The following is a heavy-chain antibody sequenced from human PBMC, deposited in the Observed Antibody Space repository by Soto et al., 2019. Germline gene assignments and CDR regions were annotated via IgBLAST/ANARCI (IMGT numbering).Heavy chain of an antibody. CDR2: INNNSGRK. J-gene: IGHJ1*01. V-gene: IGHV3-23*01. D-gene: IGHD7-27*01. CDR1: GCSFSSYT. Sequence: PXESLRLSCTAAGCSFSSYTMNWVRQAPGKGLEWVSSINNNSGRKYYADSVKGRFTISRDNSKKTLFLQMNSLKAEDTAVYCCANDGDYEYFDHWGRGTQVTVSS. CDR3: ANDGDYEYFDH.